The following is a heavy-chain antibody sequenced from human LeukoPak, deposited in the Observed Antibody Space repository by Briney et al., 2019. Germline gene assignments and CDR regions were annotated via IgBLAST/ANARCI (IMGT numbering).Heavy chain of an antibody. CDR1: GGSFSGYY. Sequence: PSETLSLTCAVYGGSFSGYYWSWIRQPPGKGLEWIGEINHSGSTNYNPSLKSRVTISVDRSKNQFSLKLSSVTAADTAVYYCARSPLAFYDSSGYPRVWFDPWGQGTLVTVSS. D-gene: IGHD3-22*01. CDR2: INHSGST. J-gene: IGHJ5*02. CDR3: ARSPLAFYDSSGYPRVWFDP. V-gene: IGHV4-34*01.